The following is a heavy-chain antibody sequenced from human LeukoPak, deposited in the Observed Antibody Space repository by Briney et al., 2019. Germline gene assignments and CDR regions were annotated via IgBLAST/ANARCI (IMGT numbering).Heavy chain of an antibody. CDR3: ARTGVSSYGTFDY. V-gene: IGHV1-69*05. CDR2: IIPIFGTA. J-gene: IGHJ4*02. Sequence: ASVKVSCKASGYTFTSYGISWVRQAPGQGLEWMGRIIPIFGTANYAQKFQGRVTITTDESTSTAYMELSSLRSEDTAVYYCARTGVSSYGTFDYWGQGTLVTVSS. CDR1: GYTFTSYG. D-gene: IGHD5-12*01.